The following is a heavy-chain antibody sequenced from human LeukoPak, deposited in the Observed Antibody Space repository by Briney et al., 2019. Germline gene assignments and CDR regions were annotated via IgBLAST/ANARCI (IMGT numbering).Heavy chain of an antibody. D-gene: IGHD1-26*01. CDR1: GFTFSSYD. CDR3: ARQNTPHGNFDY. Sequence: GGSLRLSCAASGFTFSSYDMHWVRQATGKGLEWVSAIGVAANTFYSGSVKGRFTISRENAKNSLYLLMTSLRAEDTAVYYCARQNTPHGNFDYWVQGILVTVSS. V-gene: IGHV3-13*01. CDR2: IGVAANT. J-gene: IGHJ4*02.